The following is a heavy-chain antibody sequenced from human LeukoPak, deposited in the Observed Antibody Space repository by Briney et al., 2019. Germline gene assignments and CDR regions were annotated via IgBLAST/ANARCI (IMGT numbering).Heavy chain of an antibody. V-gene: IGHV3-21*01. CDR2: ISSSSSYI. Sequence: KPGGSLRLSCAASGFTFSSYSMNWVRQAPGKGLEWVSSISSSSSYIYYADSVKGRFTISRDNAKNSLYLQMNSLRAEDTAVYYCAIFRYSQLRTGRVDYWGQGTLVTVSS. D-gene: IGHD2-2*01. J-gene: IGHJ4*02. CDR3: AIFRYSQLRTGRVDY. CDR1: GFTFSSYS.